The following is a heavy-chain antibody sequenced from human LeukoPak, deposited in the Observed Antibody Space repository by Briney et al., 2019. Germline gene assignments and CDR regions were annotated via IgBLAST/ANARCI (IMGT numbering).Heavy chain of an antibody. CDR1: GFTFSSYG. V-gene: IGHV3-30*18. CDR3: AKTFPSDDGVIDY. J-gene: IGHJ4*02. D-gene: IGHD1-1*01. Sequence: GGSLRLSCAASGFTFSSYGVHWVRQAPGKGLEWVAFISSDGTKKDYADSVKGRFTISRDNSKNTLFLQMNRLSAEDAAVYYCAKTFPSDDGVIDYWGQGTLVTVSS. CDR2: ISSDGTKK.